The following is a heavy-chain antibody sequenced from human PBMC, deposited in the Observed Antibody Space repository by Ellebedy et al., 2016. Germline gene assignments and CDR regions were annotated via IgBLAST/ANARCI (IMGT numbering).Heavy chain of an antibody. D-gene: IGHD2-2*01. V-gene: IGHV1-3*01. CDR1: GYTFTNHA. J-gene: IGHJ4*02. Sequence: ASVKVSCXASGYTFTNHAIHWVRQAPGQSLEWMGWINAGNGNTKYSQKFQGRVTITRDTSASTAYMELSSLRSEDTAMYYCARDKCSQCSSTNWGHDYWGQGTLVTVSS. CDR2: INAGNGNT. CDR3: ARDKCSQCSSTNWGHDY.